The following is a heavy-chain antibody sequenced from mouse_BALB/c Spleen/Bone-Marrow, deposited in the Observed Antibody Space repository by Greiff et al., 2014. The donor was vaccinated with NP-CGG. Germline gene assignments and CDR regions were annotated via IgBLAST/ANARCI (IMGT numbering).Heavy chain of an antibody. CDR2: IDPANGNT. D-gene: IGHD2-1*01. CDR3: AIYYGNYYAMDY. Sequence: DVKLVESGAELVKPGASVKLSCTASGFNIKDTYMHWVKQRPEQSLEWIGRIDPANGNTKYDPKFQGKATITADTSSNTAYLQLSSLTSEDTAVYYCAIYYGNYYAMDYWGQGTSVTVSS. J-gene: IGHJ4*01. V-gene: IGHV14-3*02. CDR1: GFNIKDTY.